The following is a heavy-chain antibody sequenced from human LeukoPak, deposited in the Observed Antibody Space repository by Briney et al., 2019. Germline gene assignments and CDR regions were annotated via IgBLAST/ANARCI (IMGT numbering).Heavy chain of an antibody. J-gene: IGHJ5*02. Sequence: GASVKVSCKASEYTFTGYYMHWVRQAPGQGLEWMGWINPDSGGTNYAQKFQGRVTMTRDTSISTAYMELSRLTSDDTAVYYCARDHGLNKRWFGPWGQGTLVTVSS. CDR3: ARDHGLNKRWFGP. CDR1: EYTFTGYY. D-gene: IGHD1/OR15-1a*01. CDR2: INPDSGGT. V-gene: IGHV1-2*02.